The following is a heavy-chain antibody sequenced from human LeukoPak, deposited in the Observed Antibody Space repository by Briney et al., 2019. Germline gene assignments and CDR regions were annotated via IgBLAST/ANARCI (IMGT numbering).Heavy chain of an antibody. CDR1: GYTLTELS. CDR3: ATVRWGFSRASFDY. V-gene: IGHV1-24*01. Sequence: APVKVSCKVSGYTLTELSMHWVRQAPGKGLEWMGGFDPEDGETIYAQKFQGRVTMTEDTSTDTAYMELSSLRSEDTAVYYCATVRWGFSRASFDYWGQGTLVTVSS. D-gene: IGHD3-16*01. CDR2: FDPEDGET. J-gene: IGHJ4*02.